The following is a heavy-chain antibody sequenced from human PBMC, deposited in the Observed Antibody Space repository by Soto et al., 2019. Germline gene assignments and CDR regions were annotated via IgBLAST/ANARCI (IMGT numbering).Heavy chain of an antibody. Sequence: TLSLTCAVYGGSFSGYYWSWIRQPPGKGLEWIGEINHSGSTNYNPSLKSRVTISVDTSKNQFSLKLSSVTAADTAVYYCAVRYSSSWYWFDPWGQGTLVTVSS. CDR1: GGSFSGYY. J-gene: IGHJ5*02. D-gene: IGHD6-13*01. CDR2: INHSGST. CDR3: AVRYSSSWYWFDP. V-gene: IGHV4-34*01.